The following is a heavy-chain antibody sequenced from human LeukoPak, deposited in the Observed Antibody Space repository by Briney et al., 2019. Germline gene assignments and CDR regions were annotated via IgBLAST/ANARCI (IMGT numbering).Heavy chain of an antibody. D-gene: IGHD5/OR15-5a*01. V-gene: IGHV3-21*01. CDR3: AKIGVSGHWYFDL. Sequence: PGGSLRLSCTASESTFSSFPMSWVRQAPGRGLEWISSISSSGSHIYYADSLKGRFTVSRDNAKNSLYVQMNSLRAEDTAVYYCAKIGVSGHWYFDLWGRGTLFTVSS. CDR2: ISSSGSHI. CDR1: ESTFSSFP. J-gene: IGHJ2*01.